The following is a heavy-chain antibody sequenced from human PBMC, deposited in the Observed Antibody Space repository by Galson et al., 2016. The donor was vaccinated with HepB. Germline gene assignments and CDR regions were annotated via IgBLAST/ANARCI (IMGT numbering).Heavy chain of an antibody. Sequence: SLRLSCAASGFTFSDFSMNWVRQAPGKGLEWVSSISSGSRDIYYADSVKGRFTISRDNAKNSLYLQMNSLRAEDTAVYYCARSPRLAYYYYAMDVWGQGTTVTVSS. V-gene: IGHV3-21*01. CDR2: ISSGSRDI. CDR1: GFTFSDFS. J-gene: IGHJ6*02. CDR3: ARSPRLAYYYYAMDV. D-gene: IGHD6-25*01.